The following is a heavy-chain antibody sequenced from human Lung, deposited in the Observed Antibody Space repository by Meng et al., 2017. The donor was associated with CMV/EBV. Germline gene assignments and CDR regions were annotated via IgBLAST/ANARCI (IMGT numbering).Heavy chain of an antibody. CDR1: GFNFSTYS. V-gene: IGHV3-21*01. CDR2: ISRSTHYI. Sequence: SXEASGFNFSTYSLNWVRQAPGKGLEWVAFISRSTHYIYYADSVKARFTISRDTAKNSVYLQMNSLRAEDTAVYYCARDDGSGNVYDFYYGMDVWGRGTTVTVSS. CDR3: ARDDGSGNVYDFYYGMDV. J-gene: IGHJ6*02. D-gene: IGHD3-10*01.